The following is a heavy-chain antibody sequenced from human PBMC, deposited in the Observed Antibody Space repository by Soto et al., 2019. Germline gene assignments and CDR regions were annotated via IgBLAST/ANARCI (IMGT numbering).Heavy chain of an antibody. J-gene: IGHJ3*02. V-gene: IGHV4-59*01. D-gene: IGHD4-17*01. CDR2: IYYSGST. CDR1: GGSISSYY. Sequence: QVQLQESGPGLVKPSETLSLTCTVSGGSISSYYWSWIRQPPGKGLEWIGYIYYSGSTNYNPSLKSRVTISVDTSKNQFSLKLSSVTAADTAVYYCARDIGDYLDAFDIWGQGTMVTVSS. CDR3: ARDIGDYLDAFDI.